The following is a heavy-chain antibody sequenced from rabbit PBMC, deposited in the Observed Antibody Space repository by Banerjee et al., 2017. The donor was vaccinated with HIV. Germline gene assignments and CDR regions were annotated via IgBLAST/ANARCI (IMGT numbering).Heavy chain of an antibody. V-gene: IGHV1S47*01. J-gene: IGHJ4*01. D-gene: IGHD4-1*01. Sequence: QEQLVESGGGLVQPGGSLKLSCVASGFDFSSYGVGWVCQAPGKGLEWIGYIDPIFGTTYYATWVDGRFTISSHNAQNTLYLQLNSLTAADTATYFCVRVVAGVYFNLWGQGTLVTVS. CDR1: GFDFSSYG. CDR2: IDPIFGTT. CDR3: VRVVAGVYFNL.